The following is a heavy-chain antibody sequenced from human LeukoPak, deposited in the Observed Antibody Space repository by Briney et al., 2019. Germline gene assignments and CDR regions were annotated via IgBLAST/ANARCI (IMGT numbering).Heavy chain of an antibody. CDR3: ARATRNGYDY. CDR1: GFTFRIYG. CDR2: ISSGSDTI. J-gene: IGHJ4*02. V-gene: IGHV3-48*04. D-gene: IGHD5-24*01. Sequence: GRSLRLSCAASGFTFRIYGMNWVRQAPGKGPEWVSYISSGSDTIYYADSAKGRFTMSRDNAKNSLFLQMNSLRAEDTAVYYCARATRNGYDYWGQGTLVTVSS.